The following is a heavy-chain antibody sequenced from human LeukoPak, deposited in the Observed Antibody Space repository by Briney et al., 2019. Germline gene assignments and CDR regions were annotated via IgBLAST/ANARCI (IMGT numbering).Heavy chain of an antibody. CDR3: AKGRYSTGPLDGLDY. Sequence: PGGSLRLSCVASGFTFSDHAMTWVRQAPGKGLEWVSAVSATVGTTYYADSVKGRFTVSRDNAKNTLYLQMDSLRADDTALYYCAKGRYSTGPLDGLDYWGQGTLVTVSS. CDR1: GFTFSDHA. V-gene: IGHV3-23*01. J-gene: IGHJ4*02. D-gene: IGHD2-8*02. CDR2: VSATVGTT.